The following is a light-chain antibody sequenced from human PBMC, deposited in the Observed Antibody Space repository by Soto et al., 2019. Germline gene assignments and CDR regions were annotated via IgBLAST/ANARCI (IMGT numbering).Light chain of an antibody. J-gene: IGLJ2*01. Sequence: QSALTQPPSASGSPGQSVTISCIGTSSDVGGYNYVSWYQQHPGKAPKLMIYEVSKRPSGVPDRVSVSKSGNTASLTVSGLQAEDEDDYYCSSYAASNNLGVFGGGTKLTVL. CDR3: SSYAASNNLGV. V-gene: IGLV2-8*01. CDR1: SSDVGGYNY. CDR2: EVS.